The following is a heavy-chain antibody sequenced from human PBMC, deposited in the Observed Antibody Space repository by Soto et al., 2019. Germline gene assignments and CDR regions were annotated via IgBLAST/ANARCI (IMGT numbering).Heavy chain of an antibody. Sequence: TSVKLSCKASGFTITSTAMQWVRQAREQRLEWIGWIVVGSGNTNYAQKFQERVTITRDMSTSTAYMELSSLRSEDTAVYYCAASGYYDILTGFPNPARYWGQGTLVTVSS. D-gene: IGHD3-9*01. CDR2: IVVGSGNT. CDR3: AASGYYDILTGFPNPARY. V-gene: IGHV1-58*02. CDR1: GFTITSTA. J-gene: IGHJ4*02.